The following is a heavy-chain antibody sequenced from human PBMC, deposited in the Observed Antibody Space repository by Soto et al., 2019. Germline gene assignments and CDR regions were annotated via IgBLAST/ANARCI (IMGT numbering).Heavy chain of an antibody. CDR1: GGSFSGYY. CDR3: ARDGKVSGSATHWFDP. CDR2: IFYSGST. D-gene: IGHD1-26*01. J-gene: IGHJ5*02. Sequence: PSETLSLTCAVYGGSFSGYYWSWIRQPPGKGLEWIGCIFYSGSTNYSPSLRSRVTISVDTSKNQFSLELSSVTAADTAVYYCARDGKVSGSATHWFDPWGQGTLVTV. V-gene: IGHV4-59*01.